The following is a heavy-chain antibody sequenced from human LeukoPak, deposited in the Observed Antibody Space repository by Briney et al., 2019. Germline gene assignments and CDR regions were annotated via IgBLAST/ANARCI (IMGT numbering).Heavy chain of an antibody. CDR2: IYHSGST. CDR1: GYSISSGYY. Sequence: PSETLSLTCTVSGYSISSGYYWGWIRQPPGKGLEWIGSIYHSGSTYHNPSLKSRVTISVDTSKNQFSLKLSSVTAADTAVYYCARVGVPSSWYSHAPYYFDYWGQGTLVTVSS. CDR3: ARVGVPSSWYSHAPYYFDY. J-gene: IGHJ4*02. V-gene: IGHV4-38-2*02. D-gene: IGHD6-13*01.